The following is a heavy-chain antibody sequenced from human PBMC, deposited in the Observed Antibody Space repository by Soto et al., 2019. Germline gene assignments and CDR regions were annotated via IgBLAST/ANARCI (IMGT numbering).Heavy chain of an antibody. V-gene: IGHV3-21*04. J-gene: IGHJ5*02. D-gene: IGHD2-8*01. CDR2: ITNTGDHT. CDR1: GLTFSTYT. CDR3: ARHVVDRGVHS. Sequence: KTGGSLRLSCAASGLTFSTYTMYWVRQAPGKGLEYVSSITNTGDHTYYAESVKGRFTISRDNSKNTLFLQMNSLRVEDTAIYYCARHVVDRGVHSWGQGTLVTVSS.